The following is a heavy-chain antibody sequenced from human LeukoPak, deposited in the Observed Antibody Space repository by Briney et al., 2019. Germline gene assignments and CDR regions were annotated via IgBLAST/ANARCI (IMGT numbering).Heavy chain of an antibody. Sequence: GGSLRLSCAASGFTFSSYSMNWVRQAPGKGLEWVSSISSSSSYIYYADSVKGRFTISRDNAKNSLYLQMNSLRAEDTAVYYCARECLLPRSIAVAGPFDYWGQGTLVTVSS. CDR2: ISSSSSYI. D-gene: IGHD6-19*01. CDR3: ARECLLPRSIAVAGPFDY. CDR1: GFTFSSYS. J-gene: IGHJ4*02. V-gene: IGHV3-21*01.